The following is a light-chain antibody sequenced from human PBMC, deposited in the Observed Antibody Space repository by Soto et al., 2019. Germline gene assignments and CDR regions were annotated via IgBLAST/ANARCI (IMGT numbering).Light chain of an antibody. J-gene: IGKJ3*01. V-gene: IGKV3-20*01. CDR2: GAS. CDR1: QSISSSY. Sequence: EIVLTQSPGTLSLSPGERATLSCRASQSISSSYLAWYQQRPRQAPRLLIFGASYRATGIPARFSGSGSGRDFSLTISRLEPEDFAVYYCQQYSSSPPEFTFGPGTRVDSK. CDR3: QQYSSSPPEFT.